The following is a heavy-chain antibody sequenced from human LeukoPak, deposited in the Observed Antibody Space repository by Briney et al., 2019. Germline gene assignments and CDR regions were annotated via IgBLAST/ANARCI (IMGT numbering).Heavy chain of an antibody. D-gene: IGHD4-23*01. J-gene: IGHJ4*02. V-gene: IGHV3-30*18. CDR3: AKGYGGNSGIDY. CDR2: ISYDGSNK. Sequence: GGSLRLSCAASGFTFSSYGMHWVRQAPGKGLEWVAVISYDGSNKYHADSVKGRFTISRDNSKNTLYLQMNSLRAEDTAVYYCAKGYGGNSGIDYWGQGTLVTVSS. CDR1: GFTFSSYG.